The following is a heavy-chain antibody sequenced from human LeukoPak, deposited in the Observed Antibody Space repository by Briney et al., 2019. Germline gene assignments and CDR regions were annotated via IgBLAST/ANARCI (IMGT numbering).Heavy chain of an antibody. Sequence: SETLSLTCTVSGGSISSYYWSWIRQPPGKGLEWIGYIYYSGSTNYNPSLKSRVTISVDTSKNQFSLKLSSVTATDTAVYYCARVPPGQWLVYFDYWGQGTLVTVSS. D-gene: IGHD6-19*01. CDR2: IYYSGST. CDR3: ARVPPGQWLVYFDY. CDR1: GGSISSYY. J-gene: IGHJ4*02. V-gene: IGHV4-59*01.